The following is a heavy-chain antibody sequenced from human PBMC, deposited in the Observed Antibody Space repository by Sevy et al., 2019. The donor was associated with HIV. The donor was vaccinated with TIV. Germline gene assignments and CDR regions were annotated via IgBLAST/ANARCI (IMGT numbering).Heavy chain of an antibody. D-gene: IGHD3-22*01. CDR1: GFTFSNYG. CDR2: ISTSGDNT. CDR3: AKDPPNQDYYDSSSSGYFDS. J-gene: IGHJ4*02. V-gene: IGHV3-23*01. Sequence: GGSLRLSCAAFGFTFSNYGMTWVRQAPGKGLQWVSVISTSGDNTYYADSVKGRFTISRDNSKNILYLQMSSLSAEDTAVYFCAKDPPNQDYYDSSSSGYFDSWGQGTLVTVSS.